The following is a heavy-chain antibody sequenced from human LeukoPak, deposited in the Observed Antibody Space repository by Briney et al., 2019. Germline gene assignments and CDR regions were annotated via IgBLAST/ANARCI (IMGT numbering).Heavy chain of an antibody. Sequence: SGPTLVKPTQTLTLTCTFSGFSLSTSGVGVGWIRQPPGKALEWLALIYWDDDKRYSPSLKSRLTITKDTSKNQVVLTMTNMDPVDTATYYCAQYCSGGSCYDAFDIWGQGTMVTVSS. CDR1: GFSLSTSGVG. J-gene: IGHJ3*02. CDR3: AQYCSGGSCYDAFDI. V-gene: IGHV2-5*02. CDR2: IYWDDDK. D-gene: IGHD2-15*01.